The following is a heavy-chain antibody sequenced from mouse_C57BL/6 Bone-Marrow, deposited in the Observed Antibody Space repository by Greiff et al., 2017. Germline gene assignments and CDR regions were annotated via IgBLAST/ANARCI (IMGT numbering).Heavy chain of an antibody. CDR3: ARPIYYDYAWFAY. CDR2: IYPRSGNT. Sequence: QVQLQQSGAELARPGASVKLSCKASGYTFTSYGISWVKPRTGQGLEWIGEIYPRSGNTYYNEKFKGKSTLTAAKSSSTAYMELRILTSEDSAVYFCARPIYYDYAWFAYWGQGTLVTVSA. V-gene: IGHV1-81*01. D-gene: IGHD2-4*01. CDR1: GYTFTSYG. J-gene: IGHJ3*01.